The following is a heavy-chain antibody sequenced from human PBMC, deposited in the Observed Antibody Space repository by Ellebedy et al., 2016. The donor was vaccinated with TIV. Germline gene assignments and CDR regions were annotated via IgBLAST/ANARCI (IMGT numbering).Heavy chain of an antibody. Sequence: LRLSXTVSGGSISSGGYYWSWIRQHPGKGLEWIGYIYYSGSTYYNPSLKSRVTISVDTSKNQFSLKLSSVTAADTAVYYCASVPVGELYYFDYWGQGTLVTVSS. V-gene: IGHV4-31*03. CDR2: IYYSGST. CDR1: GGSISSGGYY. CDR3: ASVPVGELYYFDY. D-gene: IGHD3-16*01. J-gene: IGHJ4*02.